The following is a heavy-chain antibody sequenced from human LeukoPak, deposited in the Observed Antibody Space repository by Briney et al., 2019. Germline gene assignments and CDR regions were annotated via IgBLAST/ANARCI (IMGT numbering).Heavy chain of an antibody. D-gene: IGHD1-1*01. CDR2: INPNSGGT. J-gene: IGHJ4*02. Sequence: ASVKVSCKASGYTFTGYYMHWVRQAPGQGLEWMGWINPNSGGTNYAQKSQGRVTMTRDTSISTAYMELSRLRSDDTAVYYCARDLYLGTYNLDYWGQGTLVTVSS. CDR3: ARDLYLGTYNLDY. CDR1: GYTFTGYY. V-gene: IGHV1-2*02.